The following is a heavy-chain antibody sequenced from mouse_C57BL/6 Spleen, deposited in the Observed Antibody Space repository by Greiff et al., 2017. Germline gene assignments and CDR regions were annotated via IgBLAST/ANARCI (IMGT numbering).Heavy chain of an antibody. CDR1: GYTFTSYW. D-gene: IGHD1-1*01. Sequence: QVQLQQPGAELVMPGASVKLSCKASGYTFTSYWMHWVKQRPGQGLEWIGEIDPSDSYTNYNQKFKGKSTLTVDKSSSTAYMQLSSLTSEDSAVYYCARRGTTIVYWYFDVWGTGTTGTVSS. CDR3: ARRGTTIVYWYFDV. J-gene: IGHJ1*03. V-gene: IGHV1-69*01. CDR2: IDPSDSYT.